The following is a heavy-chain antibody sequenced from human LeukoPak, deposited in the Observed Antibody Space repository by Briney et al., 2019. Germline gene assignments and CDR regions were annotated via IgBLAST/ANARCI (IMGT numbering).Heavy chain of an antibody. D-gene: IGHD2-2*02. CDR3: AKAQYCSSTNCYTPGGFDY. Sequence: QTGGSLRLSCAASGFTFSNYAMSWVRQAPGKGLEWVSVISGSGGDTYYTDSVKGRFTISRDNSKNTLYLQMNSLRAEDTAVYYCAKAQYCSSTNCYTPGGFDYWGQGTLVTVSS. J-gene: IGHJ4*02. V-gene: IGHV3-23*01. CDR2: ISGSGGDT. CDR1: GFTFSNYA.